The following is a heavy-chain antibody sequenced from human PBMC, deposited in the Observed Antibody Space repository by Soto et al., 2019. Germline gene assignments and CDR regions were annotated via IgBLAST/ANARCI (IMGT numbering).Heavy chain of an antibody. V-gene: IGHV4-31*11. Sequence: SKTLSLTCAVSGGSITSGAYYWTWIRHHPGKGLEWIAYIHYSGRTYYNPSLKSRVTISVDTSNNQFSLKLSSVTAADTAVYYCARYYFDSSGYSNWFDPWGQGTLVTVSS. J-gene: IGHJ5*02. CDR1: GGSITSGAYY. CDR3: ARYYFDSSGYSNWFDP. D-gene: IGHD3-22*01. CDR2: IHYSGRT.